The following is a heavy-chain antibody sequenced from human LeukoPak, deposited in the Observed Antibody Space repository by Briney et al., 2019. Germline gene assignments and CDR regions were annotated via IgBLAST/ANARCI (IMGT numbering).Heavy chain of an antibody. J-gene: IGHJ4*02. D-gene: IGHD1-26*01. V-gene: IGHV4-39*07. CDR3: AREAGGGSYAY. CDR2: IYYSGST. CDR1: GGSISGSSSY. Sequence: SETLSLTCTVSGGSISGSSSYWGWIRQPPGKGLEWIGSIYYSGSTYYNPSLKSRVTISIDTSKNQFSLKLSSVTAADTATYYCAREAGGGSYAYWGQGTLVTVSS.